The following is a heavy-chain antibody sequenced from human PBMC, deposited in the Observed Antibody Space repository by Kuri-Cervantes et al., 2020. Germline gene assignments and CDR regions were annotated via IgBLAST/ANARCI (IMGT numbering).Heavy chain of an antibody. J-gene: IGHJ4*02. D-gene: IGHD6-19*01. Sequence: GESLKISCAASGFTFSYYSLNWVRQAPGEGLEWVANIKQDGSEKYYVDSVKGRFTIYRDNAKNSLYLQMNSLRAEDTAVYYCARDPPGGWTDYWGQGTLVTVSS. CDR1: GFTFSYYS. CDR3: ARDPPGGWTDY. CDR2: IKQDGSEK. V-gene: IGHV3-7*01.